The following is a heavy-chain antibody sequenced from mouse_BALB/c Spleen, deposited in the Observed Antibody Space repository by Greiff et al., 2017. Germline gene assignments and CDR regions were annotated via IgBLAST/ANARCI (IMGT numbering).Heavy chain of an antibody. J-gene: IGHJ2*01. CDR1: GYTFTSYW. Sequence: QVQLQQPGAELVKPGASVKLSCKASGYTFTSYWMHWVKQRPGQGLEWIGEIDPSDSYTNYNQKFKGKATLTVDKSSSTAYMQLSSLTSEDSAVYYCARNDGYYVDYWGQGTTRTVSS. CDR2: IDPSDSYT. D-gene: IGHD2-3*01. V-gene: IGHV1-69*02. CDR3: ARNDGYYVDY.